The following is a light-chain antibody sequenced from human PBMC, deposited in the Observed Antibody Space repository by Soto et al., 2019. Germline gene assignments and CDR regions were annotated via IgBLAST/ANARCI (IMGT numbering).Light chain of an antibody. V-gene: IGKV1-5*03. CDR3: QQYKSYPLT. CDR1: QSISSW. CDR2: KAS. Sequence: IQVTQSPSTLSASVGDRVTITCRASQSISSWLAWYQQKPGKAPNLLIYKASTLESGVPSRFSGSGSGTEFTLTISSVQPDDFATYYCQQYKSYPLTFGGGTKVDTK. J-gene: IGKJ4*01.